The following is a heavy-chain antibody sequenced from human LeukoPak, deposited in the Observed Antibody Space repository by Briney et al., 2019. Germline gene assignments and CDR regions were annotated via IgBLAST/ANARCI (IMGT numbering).Heavy chain of an antibody. Sequence: GGSLRLSCAASGFTFSSYAMHWVRQAPGKGLEWVAVISYDGSNKYYADSVKGRFTISRDNAKNSLYLQMNSLRAEDTAVYYCARDRNFPAFDIWGQGTMVTVSS. CDR3: ARDRNFPAFDI. CDR2: ISYDGSNK. V-gene: IGHV3-30-3*01. D-gene: IGHD1-7*01. CDR1: GFTFSSYA. J-gene: IGHJ3*02.